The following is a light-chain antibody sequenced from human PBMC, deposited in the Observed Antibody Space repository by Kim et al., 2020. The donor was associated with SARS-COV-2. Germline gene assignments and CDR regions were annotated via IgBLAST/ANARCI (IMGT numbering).Light chain of an antibody. CDR2: QDS. J-gene: IGLJ2*01. V-gene: IGLV3-1*01. Sequence: ACQRQKTSCTGYENKLVGKHGYRYQQEQGHSFVMFIYQDSKRGSGMTERFSSSNTGDTATLSSGGTQAVDEDDYYRQAWDSKTVVFGGGTKLTVL. CDR3: QAWDSKTVV. CDR1: KLVGKH.